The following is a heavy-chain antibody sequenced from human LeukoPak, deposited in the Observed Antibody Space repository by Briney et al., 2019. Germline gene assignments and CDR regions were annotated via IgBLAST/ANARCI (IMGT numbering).Heavy chain of an antibody. V-gene: IGHV4-4*07. CDR2: IYTSGST. J-gene: IGHJ5*02. CDR3: ARGADERPYDFWSGYTYNWFDP. CDR1: GGSISSYY. Sequence: PSETLSLTCTVSGGSISSYYWSWIRQPAGKGLEWIGRIYTSGSTNYNPSPKSRVTMSVDTSKNQFSLKLSSVTAADTAVYYCARGADERPYDFWSGYTYNWFDPWGQGTLVTVSS. D-gene: IGHD3-3*01.